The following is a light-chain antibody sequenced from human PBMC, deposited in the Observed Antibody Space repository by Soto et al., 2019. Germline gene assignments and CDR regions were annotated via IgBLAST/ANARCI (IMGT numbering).Light chain of an antibody. CDR2: GAS. J-gene: IGKJ1*01. Sequence: EIVMTQSPATLSVSPGERATLSCRASQSVRSNVAWYQQKPGQAPRLLIYGASTRATGIPARFSGSGSGTEFTLTISSLQSEDFAVYYCQHYSNWPPGTFGQGTKVEIK. CDR1: QSVRSN. V-gene: IGKV3-15*01. CDR3: QHYSNWPPGT.